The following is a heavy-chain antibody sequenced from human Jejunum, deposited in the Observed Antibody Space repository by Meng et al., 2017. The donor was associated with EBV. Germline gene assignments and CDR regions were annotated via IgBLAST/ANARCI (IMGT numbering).Heavy chain of an antibody. V-gene: IGHV4-34*01. CDR1: GVSFSGYS. J-gene: IGHJ4*02. D-gene: IGHD2-21*02. Sequence: HGAACWLNPSSTLPPTCAVFGVSFSGYSWSWIRQSPGKGLEWIGEINHSGSTNYNPSLKSRVTILVDTSKNQFSLKVNSVTAADTAVYYCARRVDLGVTAHFDYWGQGTLVTVSS. CDR2: INHSGST. CDR3: ARRVDLGVTAHFDY.